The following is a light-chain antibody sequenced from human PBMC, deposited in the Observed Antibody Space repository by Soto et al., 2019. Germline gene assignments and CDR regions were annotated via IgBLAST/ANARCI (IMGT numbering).Light chain of an antibody. CDR2: GAS. J-gene: IGKJ1*01. V-gene: IGKV1-27*01. CDR3: QHYNSYSEA. Sequence: DIQMTQSPSSLSAYLGDRVTITCRASQGISNYLAWYQQKPGRLPKLLLFGASTLQSGVPARFSGSGSGTLFTLTISSLQPDDFATYYCQHYNSYSEAFGQGTKVELK. CDR1: QGISNY.